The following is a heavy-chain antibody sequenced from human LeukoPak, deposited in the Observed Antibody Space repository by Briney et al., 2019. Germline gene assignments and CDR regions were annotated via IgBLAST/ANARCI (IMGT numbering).Heavy chain of an antibody. D-gene: IGHD5-24*01. CDR2: IYHSGST. Sequence: SETLSLTCAVSGVSISSNNWWNWVRQPPGKGLEWIGEIYHSGSTNYNPSLKSRVTISVDKSKNQFSLKLSSVTAADTAMYYCARHPEMATIFSYQYWGQGTLVTVSS. CDR3: ARHPEMATIFSYQY. CDR1: GVSISSNNW. J-gene: IGHJ4*02. V-gene: IGHV4-4*02.